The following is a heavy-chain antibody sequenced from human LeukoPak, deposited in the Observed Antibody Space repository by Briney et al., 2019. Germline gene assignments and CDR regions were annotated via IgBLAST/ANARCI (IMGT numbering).Heavy chain of an antibody. V-gene: IGHV4-59*01. D-gene: IGHD3-10*01. CDR2: IYYSGST. Sequence: SETLSLTCTVSGGSISSYYWSWIRQPPGKGLEWIGYIYYSGSTNYNPSLKSRVTISLDTSENQFSLKLSSVTAADTAVYYCARSELLWFGGVNSGFDYWGQGTLVTVSS. CDR3: ARSELLWFGGVNSGFDY. CDR1: GGSISSYY. J-gene: IGHJ4*02.